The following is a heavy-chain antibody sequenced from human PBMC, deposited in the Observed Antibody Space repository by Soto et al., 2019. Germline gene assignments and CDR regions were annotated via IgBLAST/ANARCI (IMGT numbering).Heavy chain of an antibody. J-gene: IGHJ4*02. V-gene: IGHV4-61*01. CDR2: IYFSGST. D-gene: IGHD6-6*01. Sequence: SETLSLTCTVSGGSVNSGSYYWSWIRQPPGKGLEWVGYIYFSGSTNYNPSLKSRVTISVDTSKNQFSLKLTSVTAADTAVYYCARRYSTSSGYFDYWGLGTLVTVSS. CDR1: GGSVNSGSYY. CDR3: ARRYSTSSGYFDY.